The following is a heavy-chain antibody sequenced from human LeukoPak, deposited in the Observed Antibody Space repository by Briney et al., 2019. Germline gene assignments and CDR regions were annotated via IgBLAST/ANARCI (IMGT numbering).Heavy chain of an antibody. Sequence: SETLSLTCAVYGGSFSGYYWSWIRQPPGKGLEWIGEINHSGSTNYNPSLKSRVTISVDTSKNQFSLKLSSVTATDTAVYYCARAGIAAPKYYFDYWGQGTLVTVSS. CDR1: GGSFSGYY. V-gene: IGHV4-34*01. D-gene: IGHD6-6*01. CDR2: INHSGST. CDR3: ARAGIAAPKYYFDY. J-gene: IGHJ4*02.